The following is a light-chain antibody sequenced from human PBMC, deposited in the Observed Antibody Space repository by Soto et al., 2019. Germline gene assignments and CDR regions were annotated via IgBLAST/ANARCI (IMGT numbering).Light chain of an antibody. V-gene: IGLV1-44*01. CDR3: AAWDDSRNGPV. Sequence: QSVLTQPTSASGTPGQRVTISCSGSSSNIGNNTVNWYQQLPGTAPKLLIYSNNQRPSGVPDRFSGSKSGTSASLAISGLQSEDEADYYCAAWDDSRNGPVFGGGTKVTVL. CDR2: SNN. CDR1: SSNIGNNT. J-gene: IGLJ3*02.